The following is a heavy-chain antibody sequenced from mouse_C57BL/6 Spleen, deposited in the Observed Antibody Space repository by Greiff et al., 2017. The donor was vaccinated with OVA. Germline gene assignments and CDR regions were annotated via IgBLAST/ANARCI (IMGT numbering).Heavy chain of an antibody. CDR2: INPSNGGT. CDR1: GYTFTSYW. Sequence: QVQLQQSGTELVKPGASVKLSCKASGYTFTSYWMHWVKQRPGQGLDWIGNINPSNGGTNYNEKFKSKATLTVDKSSSKAYMQLSSLTSEDSAVYYCARGGLRRAMDYWGQGTSVTVSS. J-gene: IGHJ4*01. V-gene: IGHV1-53*01. D-gene: IGHD2-4*01. CDR3: ARGGLRRAMDY.